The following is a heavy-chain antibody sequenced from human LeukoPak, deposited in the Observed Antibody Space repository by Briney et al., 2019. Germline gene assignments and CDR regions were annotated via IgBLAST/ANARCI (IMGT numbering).Heavy chain of an antibody. CDR1: GYTFTDYY. CDR3: ARDRGAGGWECGTY. D-gene: IGHD1-26*01. J-gene: IGHJ4*02. V-gene: IGHV1-2*02. CDR2: INPNICGT. Sequence: ASVKVSCKASGYTFTDYYMHWVRQAPGQGLEWMGGINPNICGTNFAQKFPGRVTMTRDTSINTAYMELSRLTPDDTAVYYCARDRGAGGWECGTYWGQGTLVTVSS.